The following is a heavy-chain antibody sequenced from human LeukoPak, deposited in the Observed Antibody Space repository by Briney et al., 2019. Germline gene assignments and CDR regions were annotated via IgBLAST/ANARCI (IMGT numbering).Heavy chain of an antibody. CDR2: IKYDGNEE. V-gene: IGHV3-7*01. CDR1: GFTLSDNW. CDR3: ASSDY. Sequence: PGGSLRLSCAAFGFTLSDNWMRWGSQAGGKVLEWLPNIKYDGNEEYYVDSVNGRFTISRDNAKNALYLQMNSLRAEDTAVYYCASSDYWGQGTLVTVSS. J-gene: IGHJ4*02.